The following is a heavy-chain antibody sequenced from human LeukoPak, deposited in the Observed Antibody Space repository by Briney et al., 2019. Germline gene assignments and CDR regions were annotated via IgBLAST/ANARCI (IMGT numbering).Heavy chain of an antibody. V-gene: IGHV3-74*01. D-gene: IGHD3-10*01. CDR2: INTDGSIT. CDR1: GFTFDDYA. CDR3: ARDRGPRTGFMVREAYDY. Sequence: PGRSLRLSCAASGFTFDDYAMHWVRQAPGKGLVWVSRINTDGSITNYADSVKGRFSISRDNAKNTLYLQMSSLRAEDTAVYYCARDRGPRTGFMVREAYDYWGQGTLVTVSS. J-gene: IGHJ4*02.